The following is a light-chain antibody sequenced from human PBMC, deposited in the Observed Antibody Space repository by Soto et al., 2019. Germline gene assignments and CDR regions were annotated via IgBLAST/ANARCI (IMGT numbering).Light chain of an antibody. J-gene: IGLJ1*01. Sequence: QSVLTQPASVSGSPGESITISCAGASSEVGDYNYVSWFQQHPGKAPKLLIYDVSNRPSGVSNRFSGSKSGNTASLTISGLQAEDEADYYCSSYTSSTTLDVFGTGTRSPS. CDR2: DVS. V-gene: IGLV2-14*01. CDR3: SSYTSSTTLDV. CDR1: SSEVGDYNY.